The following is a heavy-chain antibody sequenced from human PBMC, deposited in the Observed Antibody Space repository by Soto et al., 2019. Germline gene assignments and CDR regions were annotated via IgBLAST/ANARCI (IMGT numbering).Heavy chain of an antibody. CDR1: GFTFSSYG. D-gene: IGHD3-22*01. J-gene: IGHJ4*02. CDR3: ARDPYDYDSSGYYPSYFDS. Sequence: PGGSLRLSCAASGFTFSSYGMHWVRQAPGKGLEWVAVIWYDGSNKYYADSVKGRFTISRDNSKNTLYLQMNSLRAEDTAVYYCARDPYDYDSSGYYPSYFDSWGQGTMGTAPQ. V-gene: IGHV3-33*01. CDR2: IWYDGSNK.